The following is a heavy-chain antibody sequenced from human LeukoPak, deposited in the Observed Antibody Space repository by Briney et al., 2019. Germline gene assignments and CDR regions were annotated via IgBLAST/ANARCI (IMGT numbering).Heavy chain of an antibody. Sequence: PGGSLRLSCAASGFTFSSYAMSWVRQAPGKGLEWVSAISGSGGSTYYADSVKGRFTISRDNSKNTLYLQMNSLRAEDTAVYYCAKSDDSSGYSPNWFDPWGQGTLVTVSS. V-gene: IGHV3-23*01. D-gene: IGHD3-22*01. CDR2: ISGSGGST. CDR3: AKSDDSSGYSPNWFDP. CDR1: GFTFSSYA. J-gene: IGHJ5*02.